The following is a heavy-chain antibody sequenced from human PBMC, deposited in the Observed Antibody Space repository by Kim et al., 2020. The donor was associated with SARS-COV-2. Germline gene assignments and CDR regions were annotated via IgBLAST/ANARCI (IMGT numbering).Heavy chain of an antibody. V-gene: IGHV4-34*01. D-gene: IGHD6-13*01. J-gene: IGHJ4*02. CDR3: ARGLSSWYGPSYFDY. Sequence: SETLSLTCAVYGGSFSGYYWSWIRQPPGKGLEWIGEINHSGSTNYNPSLKSRVTISVDTSKNQFSLKLSSVTAADTAVYYCARGLSSWYGPSYFDYWGQGTLVTVSS. CDR1: GGSFSGYY. CDR2: INHSGST.